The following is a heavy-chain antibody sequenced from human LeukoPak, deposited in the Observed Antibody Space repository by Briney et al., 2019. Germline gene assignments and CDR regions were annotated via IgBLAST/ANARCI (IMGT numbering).Heavy chain of an antibody. Sequence: PGGSPRLSCAASGLSFSSYEMNWVRQAPGKGLEWVSYISSSGSTTYYADSVKGRFTFSRDNAKNSLYLQMNSLRAEDTAVYYCARGQWLVRGVYFDYWGQGTLVTVSS. J-gene: IGHJ4*02. V-gene: IGHV3-48*03. CDR2: ISSSGSTT. CDR3: ARGQWLVRGVYFDY. D-gene: IGHD6-19*01. CDR1: GLSFSSYE.